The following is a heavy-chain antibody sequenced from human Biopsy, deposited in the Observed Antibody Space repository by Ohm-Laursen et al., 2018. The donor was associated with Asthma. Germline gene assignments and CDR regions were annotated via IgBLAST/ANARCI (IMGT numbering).Heavy chain of an antibody. CDR1: GGSFSGYY. CDR2: INHSGST. CDR3: ARVAGGYCSSTSCYGGYYYGMDV. Sequence: SDTLSLTCAVYGGSFSGYYWSWIRQPPGKGLEWIGEINHSGSTNYNPSLKSRVTISVDTSKNQFSLKLSSVTAADTAVYYCARVAGGYCSSTSCYGGYYYGMDVWGQGTTVTVSS. D-gene: IGHD2-2*01. V-gene: IGHV4-34*01. J-gene: IGHJ6*02.